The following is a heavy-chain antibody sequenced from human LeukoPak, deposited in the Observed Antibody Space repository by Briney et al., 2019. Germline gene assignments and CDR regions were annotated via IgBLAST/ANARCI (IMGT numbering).Heavy chain of an antibody. V-gene: IGHV3-23*01. J-gene: IGHJ4*02. CDR2: ISGSGGST. D-gene: IGHD6-19*01. CDR1: GFTFSSYA. CDR3: AKDTAVAGAYYFDY. Sequence: PGGSLRLSCAASGFTFSSYAMSWVRQAPGKGLEWVSAISGSGGSTYYADSVKGRFTISRGNSENTLYLQMNSLRAEDTAVYYCAKDTAVAGAYYFDYWGQGTLVTVSS.